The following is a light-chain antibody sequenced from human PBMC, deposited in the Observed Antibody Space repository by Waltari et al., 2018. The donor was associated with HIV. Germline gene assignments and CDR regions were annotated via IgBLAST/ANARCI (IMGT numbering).Light chain of an antibody. J-gene: IGLJ3*02. Sequence: QSVLTQPPSASGTPGQRVTISCSGSSSNIGSNTVHWYQQLPGTAPKRLIYSNNQRPSGVPDRFAGSKSGTSASLAISGLQSEDEADYYCAAWDDSLNGLVFGGGTKLTVL. V-gene: IGLV1-44*01. CDR1: SSNIGSNT. CDR3: AAWDDSLNGLV. CDR2: SNN.